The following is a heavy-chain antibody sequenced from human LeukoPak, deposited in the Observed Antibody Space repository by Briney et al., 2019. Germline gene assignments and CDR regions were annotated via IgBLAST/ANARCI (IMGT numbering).Heavy chain of an antibody. D-gene: IGHD5-24*01. Sequence: GASVKVSCKASGYTFTSYGISWVRQAPGQGLEWMGWMNPNSGNTGYAQKFQGRVTMTRNTSISTAYMELSSLRSEDTAVYYCARGLVRDGYSLQHWGQGTLVTVSS. V-gene: IGHV1-8*02. J-gene: IGHJ1*01. CDR2: MNPNSGNT. CDR1: GYTFTSYG. CDR3: ARGLVRDGYSLQH.